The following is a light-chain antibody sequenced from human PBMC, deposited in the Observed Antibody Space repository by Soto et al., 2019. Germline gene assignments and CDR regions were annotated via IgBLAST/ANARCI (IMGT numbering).Light chain of an antibody. CDR1: SSNIATEY. J-gene: IGLJ2*01. V-gene: IGLV1-51*01. Sequence: QSVLTQPPSVSAAPGQKVTISCSGSSSNIATEYVSWYQQLPGTAPKLLIYDNDNRPSGIPDRFSGSKSGTSATLGITGLQTGDEADYYCGTSDNSLPGMIFGGGTQLTVL. CDR2: DND. CDR3: GTSDNSLPGMI.